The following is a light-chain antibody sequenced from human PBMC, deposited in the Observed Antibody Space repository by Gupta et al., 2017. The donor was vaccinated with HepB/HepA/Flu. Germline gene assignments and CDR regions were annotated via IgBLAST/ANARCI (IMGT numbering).Light chain of an antibody. CDR3: QVWDSNNDHVV. CDR2: DDS. Sequence: SYVLTQPPSVSVAPGNTARIPCGGDNIGDKSVHWYQQKPGQAPVLVLYDDSDRPSGIPERSSGSNSGNTATVTISRVEVGDEADYYCQVWDSNNDHVVFGGGTKLTVL. CDR1: NIGDKS. J-gene: IGLJ2*01. V-gene: IGLV3-21*03.